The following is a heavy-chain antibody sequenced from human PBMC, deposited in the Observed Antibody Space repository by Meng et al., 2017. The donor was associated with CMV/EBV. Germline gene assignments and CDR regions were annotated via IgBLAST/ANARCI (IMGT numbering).Heavy chain of an antibody. CDR2: IYSGGST. V-gene: IGHV3-66*01. D-gene: IGHD5-24*01. CDR3: AREGDGYDKAPY. CDR1: GFTVSSNY. Sequence: EGQLVESGGGLVQPGGSLGLSCAASGFTVSSNYMSWVRQAPGKGLEWVSVIYSGGSTYYADSVKGRFTISRDNSKNTLYLQMNSLRAEDTAVYYCAREGDGYDKAPYWGQGTLVTVSS. J-gene: IGHJ4*02.